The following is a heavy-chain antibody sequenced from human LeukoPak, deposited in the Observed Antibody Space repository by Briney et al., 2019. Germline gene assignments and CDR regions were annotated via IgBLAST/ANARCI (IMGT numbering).Heavy chain of an antibody. CDR3: ARGRMIVVVITYPNWFDP. V-gene: IGHV4-34*01. D-gene: IGHD3-22*01. CDR2: INHSGST. Sequence: PSETLSLTCAVYGGSFSGYYWSWIRQPPGKGLEWIGEINHSGSTNYNPSLKSRVTISVDTSKNQFSLKLSSVTAADTAVYYCARGRMIVVVITYPNWFDPWGQGTLVTVSS. J-gene: IGHJ5*02. CDR1: GGSFSGYY.